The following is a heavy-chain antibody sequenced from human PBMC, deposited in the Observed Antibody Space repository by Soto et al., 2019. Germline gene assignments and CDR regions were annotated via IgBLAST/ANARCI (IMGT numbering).Heavy chain of an antibody. Sequence: SVKVSCKASGYTFTSYGIHWVRQAPGQRLEWMGWINAANGDTKYSPKFQGRVTITRDTSASTAYMELSSLRSEDTAVYYCVRRHVSATGIDWFDPWGQGTLVTV. CDR2: INAANGDT. CDR1: GYTFTSYG. J-gene: IGHJ5*02. V-gene: IGHV1-3*01. D-gene: IGHD6-13*01. CDR3: VRRHVSATGIDWFDP.